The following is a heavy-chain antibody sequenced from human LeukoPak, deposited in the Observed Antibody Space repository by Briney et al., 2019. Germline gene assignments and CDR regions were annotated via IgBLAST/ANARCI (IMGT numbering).Heavy chain of an antibody. V-gene: IGHV3-15*01. D-gene: IGHD6-19*01. CDR3: NWLPTQGPDY. J-gene: IGHJ4*02. CDR2: IKSKTDGGTT. Sequence: GVSLRLSCTASGFTFSSYWMSWVRQAPGKGLEWVGRIKSKTDGGTTDYAAPVKGRFTISRDDSKNTLYLQMSSLKTEDTAVYYCNWLPTQGPDYWGQGTLVTVSS. CDR1: GFTFSSYW.